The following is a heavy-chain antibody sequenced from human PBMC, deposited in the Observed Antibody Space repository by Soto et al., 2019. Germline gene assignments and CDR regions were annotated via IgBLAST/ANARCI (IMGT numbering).Heavy chain of an antibody. J-gene: IGHJ3*02. CDR3: ARGSVSAAMGGAFDI. CDR2: ISAYNGNT. D-gene: IGHD2-2*01. V-gene: IGHV1-18*01. Sequence: ASVKVSCKASGYTFTSYGVSWVRQAPGQGLEWMGWISAYNGNTNYAQKLQGRVTMTTDTSTSTAYMELRSLRSDDTAVYYCARGSVSAAMGGAFDIWGQGTMVTVSS. CDR1: GYTFTSYG.